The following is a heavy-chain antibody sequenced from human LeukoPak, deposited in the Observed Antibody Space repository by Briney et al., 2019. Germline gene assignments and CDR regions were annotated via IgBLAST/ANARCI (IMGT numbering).Heavy chain of an antibody. CDR2: ISSSSSYI. CDR3: ARGATTGGDY. CDR1: GFTFSSYS. J-gene: IGHJ4*02. V-gene: IGHV3-21*01. Sequence: GGSLRLSCAASGFTFSSYSMNWVRQAPGKGLEWVSSISSSSSYIYYADSVKGRFTISRDNAKNSLYPQMNSLRAEDTAVYYCARGATTGGDYWGQGTLVTVSS. D-gene: IGHD1-14*01.